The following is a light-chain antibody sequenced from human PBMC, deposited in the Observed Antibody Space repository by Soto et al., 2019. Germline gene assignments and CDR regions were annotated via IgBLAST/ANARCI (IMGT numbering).Light chain of an antibody. CDR1: QSISDT. V-gene: IGKV3-15*01. CDR2: GAS. J-gene: IGKJ1*01. CDR3: QQYDNWPWT. Sequence: EIVMTQSPATLSVSPGGRATLSCSASQSISDTLAWYQQKPGQAPRLLIHGASTRAPGFPARFSGSGSGTDFTLTISSLQSEDFAVYYCQQYDNWPWTFGQGTKGEIK.